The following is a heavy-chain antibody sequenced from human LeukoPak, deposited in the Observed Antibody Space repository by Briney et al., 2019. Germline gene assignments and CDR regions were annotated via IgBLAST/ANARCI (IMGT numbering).Heavy chain of an antibody. CDR2: IYYSGST. Sequence: SETLSLTCTVSGGSISSYYWSWIRQPPGKGLERIGYIYYSGSTNYNPSLKSRVTISVDTSKNQFSLKLSSVTAADTAVYYCARMRVVLDAFDIWGQGTMVTVSS. D-gene: IGHD2-2*01. CDR1: GGSISSYY. CDR3: ARMRVVLDAFDI. V-gene: IGHV4-59*01. J-gene: IGHJ3*02.